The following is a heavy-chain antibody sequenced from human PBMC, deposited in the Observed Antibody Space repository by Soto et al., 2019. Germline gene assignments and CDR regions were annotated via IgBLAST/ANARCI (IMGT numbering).Heavy chain of an antibody. CDR2: ISYDGNNK. Sequence: QVQLVESGGGVVQPGRSLRLSCAASGFTFSSYVMHWVRQAPGKGLEWVAVISYDGNNKYYADSVKGRFTISRDNSKNTLYLQMNSLRAEDTAVYSCARAGCDGGRCYTLVGLRYGMDVWGQGTTVTVSS. CDR3: ARAGCDGGRCYTLVGLRYGMDV. D-gene: IGHD2-21*01. V-gene: IGHV3-30-3*01. J-gene: IGHJ6*02. CDR1: GFTFSSYV.